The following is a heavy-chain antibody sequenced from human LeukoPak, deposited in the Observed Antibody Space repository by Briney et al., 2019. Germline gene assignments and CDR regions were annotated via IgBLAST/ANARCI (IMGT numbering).Heavy chain of an antibody. J-gene: IGHJ4*02. CDR1: GFTFSSYA. D-gene: IGHD4-11*01. CDR3: ARDNYRKFDY. V-gene: IGHV3-30*04. CDR2: ISYDGSQK. Sequence: GGSLRLSCAASGFTFSSYAMHWVRQAPGKGLEWVAVISYDGSQKHYADSVKGRFTMSRDNSKKAMFLQMNSLRADDTAVYYCARDNYRKFDYWGQGTLVTVSS.